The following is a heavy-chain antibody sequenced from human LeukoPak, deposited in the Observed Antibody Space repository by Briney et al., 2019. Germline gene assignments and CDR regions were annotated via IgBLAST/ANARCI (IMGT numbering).Heavy chain of an antibody. D-gene: IGHD1-26*01. CDR2: INWNGGST. V-gene: IGHV3-20*04. J-gene: IGHJ4*02. CDR3: ARDLVGFGGSHFFDY. CDR1: GFTFDDYG. Sequence: PGGSLRLSCAASGFTFDDYGMSWVRQAPGKGLEWVSGINWNGGSTGYADSVKGRFTISRDNAKNSLYLQMNSLRAEDTALYYCARDLVGFGGSHFFDYWGQGTLVTVSS.